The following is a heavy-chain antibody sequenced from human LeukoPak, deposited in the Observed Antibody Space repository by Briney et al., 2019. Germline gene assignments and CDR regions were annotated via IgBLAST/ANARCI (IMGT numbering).Heavy chain of an antibody. V-gene: IGHV3-7*01. CDR2: IKQDGSEK. J-gene: IGHJ6*03. D-gene: IGHD3-22*01. CDR1: GFTFSNYW. Sequence: PGGSLRLSCAASGFTFSNYWMTWVRQAPGKGLEWVANIKQDGSEKYYVDSVKGRFTISRDNAENSLYLQMNSLRAEDTAVYYCARDGRHSSGFNYYYYYYMDVWGKGTTVTVSS. CDR3: ARDGRHSSGFNYYYYYYMDV.